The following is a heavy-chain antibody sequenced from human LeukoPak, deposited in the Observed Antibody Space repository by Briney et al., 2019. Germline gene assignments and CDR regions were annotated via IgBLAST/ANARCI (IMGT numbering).Heavy chain of an antibody. Sequence: GALRLSCAASGFTFSSYSMNWVRQAPGKGLEWVSYISSGSGYFYYADSVKGRFTISRDNAKNSLYLQMNSLRAEDTAVYYCARSGNSGEFDYWGQGTLVTVSS. V-gene: IGHV3-21*01. CDR1: GFTFSSYS. CDR3: ARSGNSGEFDY. J-gene: IGHJ4*02. CDR2: ISSGSGYF. D-gene: IGHD6-25*01.